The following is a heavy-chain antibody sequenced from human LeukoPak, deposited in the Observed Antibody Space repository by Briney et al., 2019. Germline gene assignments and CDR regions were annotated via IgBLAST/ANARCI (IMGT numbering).Heavy chain of an antibody. D-gene: IGHD5-12*01. CDR3: VRGGGVSGYDLLDY. CDR2: INQDGSKE. CDR1: GFIFSNYW. J-gene: IGHJ4*02. V-gene: IGHV3-7*01. Sequence: PGGSLRLSCTASGFIFSNYWMTWVRQAPGKGLEWVAQINQDGSKEYYIDSVKARFSISRDNARNSLSLQMNGLRAEDTAVYYCVRGGGVSGYDLLDYWGQGTLVTVSS.